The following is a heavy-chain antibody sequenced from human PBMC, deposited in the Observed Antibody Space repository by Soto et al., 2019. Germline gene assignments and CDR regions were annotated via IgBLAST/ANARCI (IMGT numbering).Heavy chain of an antibody. V-gene: IGHV4-30-2*01. J-gene: IGHJ4*02. CDR2: IYHSGST. CDR3: ARRGAWGYYFDV. Sequence: QLQLQESGSGLVKPSQTLSLTCAVSGDSLTSGPYSWIWIRPPPGKGLEWIGYIYHSGSTYYTPSLRSRVFMSVDRSKNQFSLHLSSVTAADTAMYFCARRGAWGYYFDVWGQGALVTVAS. D-gene: IGHD7-27*01. CDR1: GDSLTSGPYS.